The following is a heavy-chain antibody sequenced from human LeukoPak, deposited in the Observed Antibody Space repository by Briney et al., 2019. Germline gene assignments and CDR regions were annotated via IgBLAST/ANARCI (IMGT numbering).Heavy chain of an antibody. Sequence: PGGSLRLSCAASGFSFEDYAMNWVRQAPGEGLEWVFGINWSGSDTSYVDSVKGRFTISRDNAKNTLFLQMRSLRGEDTAVYYCVRNSEEYVRGSYRYADAFDIWGQGTMVTVTS. D-gene: IGHD3-16*02. CDR3: VRNSEEYVRGSYRYADAFDI. J-gene: IGHJ3*02. CDR1: GFSFEDYA. V-gene: IGHV3-20*04. CDR2: INWSGSDT.